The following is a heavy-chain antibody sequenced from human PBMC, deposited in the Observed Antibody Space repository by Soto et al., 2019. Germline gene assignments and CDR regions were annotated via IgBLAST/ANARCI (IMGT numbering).Heavy chain of an antibody. Sequence: GGSLRLSCAASGFTFSSYAMSWVRQAPGKGLEWVSAISGSGGSTYYADSVKGRFTISRDNSKNTLFLQMNSLRAEDTAVYYCAKRSVDAYDFWSGYYGPSDYWGQGTLVTVSS. CDR3: AKRSVDAYDFWSGYYGPSDY. D-gene: IGHD3-3*01. J-gene: IGHJ4*02. V-gene: IGHV3-23*01. CDR2: ISGSGGST. CDR1: GFTFSSYA.